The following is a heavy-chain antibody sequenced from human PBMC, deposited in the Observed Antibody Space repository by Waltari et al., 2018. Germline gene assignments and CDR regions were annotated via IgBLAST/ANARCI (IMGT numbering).Heavy chain of an antibody. J-gene: IGHJ3*02. V-gene: IGHV4-38-2*01. D-gene: IGHD6-19*01. CDR1: GYSISSGYY. CDR2: IYHSGST. CDR3: ARFWSGYSSGWYAFDI. Sequence: QVQLQESGPGLVKPSETLSLTCAVSGYSISSGYYWGWIRQPPGKGLEWIGSIYHSGSTYSNPSLKSRVTISVDTSKNQFSLKLSSVTAADTAVYYCARFWSGYSSGWYAFDIWGQGTMVTVSS.